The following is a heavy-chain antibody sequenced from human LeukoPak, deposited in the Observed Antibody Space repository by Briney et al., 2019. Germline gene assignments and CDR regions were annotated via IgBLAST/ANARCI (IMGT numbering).Heavy chain of an antibody. Sequence: SETLSLTCPVSGGSISSYYWTWIRQPAGKGLEWIGRIYTTGSTNYNPSLNSRVTMSVDTSKNQFSLKLSSVSAADTAVYYCARQIAVAGKAVFDYWGQGTLVTVSS. CDR3: ARQIAVAGKAVFDY. CDR2: IYTTGST. J-gene: IGHJ4*02. D-gene: IGHD6-19*01. CDR1: GGSISSYY. V-gene: IGHV4-4*07.